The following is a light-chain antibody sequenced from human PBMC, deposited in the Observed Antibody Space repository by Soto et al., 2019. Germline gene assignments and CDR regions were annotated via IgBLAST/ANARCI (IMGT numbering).Light chain of an antibody. CDR1: SSNIGAGYD. V-gene: IGLV1-40*01. Sequence: QSVLTQPPSVSGAPGQRVTISCTGSSSNIGAGYDVHWYQQLPGTAPKLLIYGNNNRPSGVPDRFSASKSGTSASLAITGLQAEDEADYYCQSYDSSLRVVFGGGTKLTVL. J-gene: IGLJ2*01. CDR2: GNN. CDR3: QSYDSSLRVV.